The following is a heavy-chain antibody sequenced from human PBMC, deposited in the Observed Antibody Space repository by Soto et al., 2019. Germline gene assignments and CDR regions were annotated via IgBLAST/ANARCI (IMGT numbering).Heavy chain of an antibody. V-gene: IGHV4-59*08. CDR1: GGSFSSYY. J-gene: IGHJ6*03. CDR3: AGRDCSGTNCYYLDYYYMDV. CDR2: IYYSGST. Sequence: QVQLQESGPGLVRPSETLSLTCTVSGGSFSSYYWTWIRQSPGKGLEWIGYIYYSGSTNYNPSLSGRLAKSIDTSKNQFSLRLKSITAADTAVYYCAGRDCSGTNCYYLDYYYMDVWGKGTTVTVSS. D-gene: IGHD2-2*01.